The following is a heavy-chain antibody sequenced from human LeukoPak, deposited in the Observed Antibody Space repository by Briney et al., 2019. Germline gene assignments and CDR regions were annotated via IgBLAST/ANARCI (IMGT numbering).Heavy chain of an antibody. D-gene: IGHD6-6*01. CDR1: GGSISSGGYY. Sequence: SQTLSLTCTVSGGSISSGGYYWSWIRQPPGKGLEWIGYIYHSGSTYYNPSLKSRVTISVDRSKNQFSLKLSSVTAADTAVYYCARDGGIAARPLNFDYWGQGTLVTVSS. J-gene: IGHJ4*02. V-gene: IGHV4-30-2*01. CDR3: ARDGGIAARPLNFDY. CDR2: IYHSGST.